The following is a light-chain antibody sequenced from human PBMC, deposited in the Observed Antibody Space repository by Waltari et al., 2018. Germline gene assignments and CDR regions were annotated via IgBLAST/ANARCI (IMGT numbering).Light chain of an antibody. CDR2: DAS. CDR3: QQRSTWPSLT. J-gene: IGKJ4*01. Sequence: EIVLTQSPATLSLSPGESVTLSCRASQRVSRHLAWYQQRPGQAPRLLIYDASNRAPGIPARFSGSGSGTDFTLTISSLEPEDFAVYYCQQRSTWPSLTFGGGTKVGIK. V-gene: IGKV3-11*01. CDR1: QRVSRH.